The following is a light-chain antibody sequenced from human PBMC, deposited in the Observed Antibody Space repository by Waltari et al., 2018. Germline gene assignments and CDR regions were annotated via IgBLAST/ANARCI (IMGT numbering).Light chain of an antibody. CDR3: QHYVTLPVT. V-gene: IGKV3-20*01. Sequence: ELVLTQSPGTLSLSPGDRATLSCRASQSVSRTFAWYQQKPGQAPSLLIYGASIRATGIPDRFSGSGSGTDFSLTISRLEPEDFAVYYCQHYVTLPVTFGQGTKVEIK. CDR1: QSVSRTF. J-gene: IGKJ1*01. CDR2: GAS.